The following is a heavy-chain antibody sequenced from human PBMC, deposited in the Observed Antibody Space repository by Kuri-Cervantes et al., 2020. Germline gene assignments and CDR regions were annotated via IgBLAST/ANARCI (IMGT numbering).Heavy chain of an antibody. D-gene: IGHD1-7*01. CDR2: INPNSGDT. Sequence: ASVKVSCKASGYTFTGYYMHWVRQAPGQGLEWMGWINPNSGDTNYAQKFQGRVTLTTDTSITTAYMEVSRLRFDDTAVYYCAKERTTLFDYWGQGTLVTVSS. CDR1: GYTFTGYY. CDR3: AKERTTLFDY. V-gene: IGHV1-2*02. J-gene: IGHJ4*02.